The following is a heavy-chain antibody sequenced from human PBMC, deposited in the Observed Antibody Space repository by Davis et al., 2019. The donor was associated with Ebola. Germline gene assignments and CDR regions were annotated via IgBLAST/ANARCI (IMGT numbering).Heavy chain of an antibody. D-gene: IGHD3-22*01. Sequence: GESLKISCKGSGYSFSHYWIGWVRQMPGKGLEWMGIIYPGDSDTRYSPSVQGQVTISADKSISTAYLQWSSLKASDTAMYYCARHVIASSSSGYYGHFDYWGQGTLVTVSS. CDR2: IYPGDSDT. CDR3: ARHVIASSSSGYYGHFDY. J-gene: IGHJ4*02. CDR1: GYSFSHYW. V-gene: IGHV5-51*01.